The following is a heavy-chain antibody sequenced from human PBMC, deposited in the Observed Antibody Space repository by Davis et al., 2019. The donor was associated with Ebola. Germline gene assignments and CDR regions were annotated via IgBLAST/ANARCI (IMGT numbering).Heavy chain of an antibody. CDR2: IRSSSSTI. V-gene: IGHV3-48*01. J-gene: IGHJ4*02. Sequence: PGGSLRLSCAASGFTFSDYSMNWVRQAPGKGLEWVSYIRSSSSTIYYADSVKGRFTISRDNSKNTLYLQMNSLRAEDTAVYYCARRSGPDYWGQGTLVTVSS. CDR1: GFTFSDYS. CDR3: ARRSGPDY. D-gene: IGHD6-19*01.